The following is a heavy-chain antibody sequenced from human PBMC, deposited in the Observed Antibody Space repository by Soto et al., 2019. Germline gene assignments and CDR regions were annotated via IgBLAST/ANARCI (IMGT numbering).Heavy chain of an antibody. D-gene: IGHD3-22*01. CDR2: ISGTSNTI. V-gene: IGHV3-48*02. Sequence: EVQLVESGGGLVQPGGSLRLSCAASGFSFRDYIMNWVRQAPGKGLERVSFISGTSNTIYYADSVKGRFTISRDNAKNSLYLQMNSLRDEDTAVYYCARGEVVFDNWGQGTLVTVSS. J-gene: IGHJ4*02. CDR3: ARGEVVFDN. CDR1: GFSFRDYI.